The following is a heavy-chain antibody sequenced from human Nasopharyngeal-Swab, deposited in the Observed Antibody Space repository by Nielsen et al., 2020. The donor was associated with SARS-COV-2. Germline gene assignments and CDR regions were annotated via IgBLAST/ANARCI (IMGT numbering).Heavy chain of an antibody. J-gene: IGHJ4*02. D-gene: IGHD6-13*01. CDR3: AKDGSSTPTY. V-gene: IGHV3-23*01. CDR1: GLTFSTYA. CDR2: ISGRGTDT. Sequence: GESLKISCSVSGLTFSTYAMRWVRQAPGQGLEWVSSISGRGTDTYYADSVKGRFTIFRDNSKNTVFLQMNSLRADDTAVYYCAKDGSSTPTYWGQGTLVSVSS.